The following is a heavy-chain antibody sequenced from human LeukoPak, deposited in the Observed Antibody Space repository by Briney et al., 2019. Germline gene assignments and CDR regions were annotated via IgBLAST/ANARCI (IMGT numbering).Heavy chain of an antibody. V-gene: IGHV1-2*02. D-gene: IGHD5-24*01. CDR1: GYIFTGYF. CDR2: LNPNSGDT. CDR3: ARVVVRDANNYKDY. J-gene: IGHJ4*02. Sequence: GASVKVSCKASGYIFTGYFMHWVRQAPGQGLEWMGWLNPNSGDTNYAQKFQGRVTMTRDTSISTAYMELSRLRSDDTAVYYCARVVVRDANNYKDYWGQGTLVTVSS.